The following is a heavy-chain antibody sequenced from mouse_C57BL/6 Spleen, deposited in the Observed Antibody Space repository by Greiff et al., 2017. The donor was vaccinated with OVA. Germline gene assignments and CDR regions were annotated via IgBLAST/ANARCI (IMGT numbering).Heavy chain of an antibody. CDR1: GYTFTSYW. Sequence: VQLQQPGAELVRPGTSVKLSCKASGYTFTSYWMHWVKQRPGQGLEWIGEIDPADSYTNYTQKFKGKSTLTVDKSSSTAYLQLSSLTSEDSAVYYCASPYYCGSSYVLIAYWGQGTLVTVSA. CDR2: IDPADSYT. V-gene: IGHV1-59*01. D-gene: IGHD1-1*01. CDR3: ASPYYCGSSYVLIAY. J-gene: IGHJ3*01.